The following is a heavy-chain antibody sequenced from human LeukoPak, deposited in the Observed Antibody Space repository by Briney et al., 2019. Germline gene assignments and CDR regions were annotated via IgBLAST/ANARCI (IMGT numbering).Heavy chain of an antibody. V-gene: IGHV4-4*07. CDR2: MYSSGSV. J-gene: IGHJ4*02. CDR1: GGSFSGYY. CDR3: LREPLP. Sequence: PSETLSLTCAVYGGSFSGYYWGWIRQPARKGLEWIGRMYSSGSVSYNPSLKSRVTMSGDTSKNQISLKVISVTAADTAVYYCLREPLPWGQGTLVTVSS. D-gene: IGHD1-26*01.